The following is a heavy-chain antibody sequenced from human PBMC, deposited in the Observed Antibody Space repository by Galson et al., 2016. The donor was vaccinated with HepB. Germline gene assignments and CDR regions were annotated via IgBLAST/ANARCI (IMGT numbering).Heavy chain of an antibody. J-gene: IGHJ6*02. D-gene: IGHD1-26*01. V-gene: IGHV3-7*03. CDR2: IQHDGSGE. CDR3: AGEGRSGGGARDG. CDR1: GFTFSHYA. Sequence: SLRLSCAVSGFTFSHYAMSWVRRAPGKGLEWVATIQHDGSGEYYVDSVKGRFTISRDNTKNSLYLQMNSLRAEDTAVYYGAGEGRSGGGARDGWGQGTTVTVSS.